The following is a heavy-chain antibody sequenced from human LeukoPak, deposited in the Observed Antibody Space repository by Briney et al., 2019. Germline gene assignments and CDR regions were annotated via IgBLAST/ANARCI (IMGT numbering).Heavy chain of an antibody. Sequence: SSETLSLTCAVYGGSFSGYYWSWIRQPPGKGLEWIGEINHSGSTNYNPSLKSRVTISVDTSKNQFSLKLSSVTAADTAVYYCARGNDYGGNLDYWGQGTLVTVSS. D-gene: IGHD4-23*01. CDR2: INHSGST. CDR1: GGSFSGYY. V-gene: IGHV4-34*01. J-gene: IGHJ4*02. CDR3: ARGNDYGGNLDY.